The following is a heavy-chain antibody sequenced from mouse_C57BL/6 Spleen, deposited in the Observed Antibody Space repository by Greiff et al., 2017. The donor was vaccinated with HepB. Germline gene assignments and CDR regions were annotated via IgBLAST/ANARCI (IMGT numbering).Heavy chain of an antibody. CDR1: GFTFSSYG. J-gene: IGHJ1*03. V-gene: IGHV5-6*01. Sequence: EVQLQESGGDLVKPGGSLKLSCAASGFTFSSYGMSWVRQTPDKRLEWVATISSGGSYTYYPDSVKGRFTISRDNAQNTLYLQMSSLKSEDTYMYYWARQRPYDYDWYFDVWGTGTTVTVSS. CDR3: ARQRPYDYDWYFDV. CDR2: ISSGGSYT. D-gene: IGHD2-4*01.